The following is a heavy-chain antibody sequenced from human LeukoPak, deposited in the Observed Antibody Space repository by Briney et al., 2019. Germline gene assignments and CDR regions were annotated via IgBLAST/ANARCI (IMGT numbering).Heavy chain of an antibody. V-gene: IGHV4-4*07. CDR2: IYTSGST. CDR1: GGSISSYY. D-gene: IGHD3-22*01. CDR3: ARGHDSSGSEDY. Sequence: SETLSLTCTVSGGSISSYYWSWIRQPAGKGLEWIGRIYTSGSTNYNPSLKSRITMSVDTSKNQFSLKLSSVTAADTAVYYCARGHDSSGSEDYWGQGTLVTVSS. J-gene: IGHJ4*02.